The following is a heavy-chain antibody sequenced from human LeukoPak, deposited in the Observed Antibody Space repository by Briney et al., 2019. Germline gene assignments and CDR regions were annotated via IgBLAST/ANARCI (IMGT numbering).Heavy chain of an antibody. J-gene: IGHJ4*02. CDR2: IWYGERKK. Sequence: PGGSLRLSCAASGFTFSGYGMHWVRQAPGKGLEWVTFIWYGERKKYYADSVKGRFTISRDNYKNTLYLQMNRQRDEGTAVYYWTYERRRDDILTGSFSDCGQGILVTVSS. CDR3: TYERRRDDILTGSFSD. V-gene: IGHV3-30*02. D-gene: IGHD3-9*01. CDR1: GFTFSGYG.